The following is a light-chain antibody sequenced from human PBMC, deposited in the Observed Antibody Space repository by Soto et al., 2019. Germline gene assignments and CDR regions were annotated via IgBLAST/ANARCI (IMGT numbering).Light chain of an antibody. Sequence: DIQMTQSPSTLSGSVGDRVTITCRASQTISSWLAWYQQKPGKAPKLLIYKASTLKSGVPSRFSGSGSGTEFTLTISSLQPDDFATYYCQQYNSYSQFTFGPGTKVAIK. CDR1: QTISSW. J-gene: IGKJ3*01. V-gene: IGKV1-5*03. CDR3: QQYNSYSQFT. CDR2: KAS.